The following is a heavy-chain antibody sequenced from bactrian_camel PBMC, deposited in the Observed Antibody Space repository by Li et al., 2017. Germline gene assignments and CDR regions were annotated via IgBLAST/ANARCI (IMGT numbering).Heavy chain of an antibody. Sequence: HVQLVESGGGAVQTGGSLRLTCTAVGLTFEGGNRGWYRETPGNEFELVSSIAPDGSRWYADSVQGRFTISRNVLPERLSLQMTRLKAEDTAMYYCAAGPDVGREKHLTADQVLSIRRNNFWGQGTQVTVS. CDR2: IAPDGSR. CDR1: GLTFEGGN. V-gene: IGHV3S55*01. J-gene: IGHJ4*01. CDR3: AAGPDVGREKHLTADQVLSIRRNNF. D-gene: IGHD3*01.